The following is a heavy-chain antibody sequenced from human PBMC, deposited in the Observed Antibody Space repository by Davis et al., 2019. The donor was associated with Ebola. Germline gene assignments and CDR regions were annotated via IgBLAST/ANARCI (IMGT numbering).Heavy chain of an antibody. Sequence: PGGSLRLSCTDSVITFSSYAMTWVRQAPGKGLEWVSAISGSGGSTYYADSVKGRFTISRDNSKKTLYLQMNSLRAEDTAVYYCARDRRGVVVAATSWYFDYWGQGTLVTVSS. CDR2: ISGSGGST. CDR1: VITFSSYA. D-gene: IGHD2-15*01. J-gene: IGHJ4*02. V-gene: IGHV3-23*01. CDR3: ARDRRGVVVAATSWYFDY.